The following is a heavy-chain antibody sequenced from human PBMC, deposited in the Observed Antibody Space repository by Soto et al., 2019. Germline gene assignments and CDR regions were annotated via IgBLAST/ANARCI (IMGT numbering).Heavy chain of an antibody. D-gene: IGHD2-15*01. V-gene: IGHV3-23*01. CDR2: INSGGDIT. Sequence: WGSLWLSCAACRVSFSSRTTYATHWVRQAPGKGLEWVSGINSGGDITYYADSVKGRFTISRDNSKNTLHLQMNSLRAGDTAVYYCAKAFRVVVAAAAGTNWGQGTLVTVSS. J-gene: IGHJ4*02. CDR1: RVSFSSRTTYA. CDR3: AKAFRVVVAAAAGTN.